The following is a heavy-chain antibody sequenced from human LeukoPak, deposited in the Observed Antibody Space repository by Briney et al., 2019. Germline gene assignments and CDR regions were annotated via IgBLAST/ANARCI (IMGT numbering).Heavy chain of an antibody. Sequence: GGSLRLSCAASGFTFSSYNMDWVRQAPGKGLEWVSFIDSSSRYIYQADSVKGRFTISRDNSRNTLYLQMNSQRAEDTAVYYCAREDYGQYYLDYWGQGTLVTVSS. CDR2: IDSSSRYI. CDR3: AREDYGQYYLDY. D-gene: IGHD3-16*01. J-gene: IGHJ4*02. V-gene: IGHV3-21*01. CDR1: GFTFSSYN.